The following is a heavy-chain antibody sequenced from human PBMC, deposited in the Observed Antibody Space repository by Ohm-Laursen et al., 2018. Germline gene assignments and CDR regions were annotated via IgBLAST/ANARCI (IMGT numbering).Heavy chain of an antibody. D-gene: IGHD3-10*01. V-gene: IGHV3-21*01. J-gene: IGHJ5*02. CDR2: ISSSSSYI. Sequence: SLRLSCTATGFTFSSYSMNWVRQAPGKGLEWVSSISSSSSYIYYADSVKGRFTISRDNAKNSLYLQMNSLRAEDTAVYYCVSDFYGSGTYNWFDPWGQGTLVTVSS. CDR1: GFTFSSYS. CDR3: VSDFYGSGTYNWFDP.